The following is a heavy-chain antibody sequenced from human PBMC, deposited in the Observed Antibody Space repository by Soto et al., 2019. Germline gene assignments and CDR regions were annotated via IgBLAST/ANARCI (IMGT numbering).Heavy chain of an antibody. CDR3: ARGPYFDY. CDR1: GFTFSSYP. Sequence: GGSLRLSCAASGFTFSSYPIHWVRQAPGKGLEWVGVISFDGNNQYYADSVGGRFTISRDNSKNTVNLQMNGLTPEDTAVYYCARGPYFDYWGQGTLVTVSS. J-gene: IGHJ4*02. D-gene: IGHD3-16*01. CDR2: ISFDGNNQ. V-gene: IGHV3-30*04.